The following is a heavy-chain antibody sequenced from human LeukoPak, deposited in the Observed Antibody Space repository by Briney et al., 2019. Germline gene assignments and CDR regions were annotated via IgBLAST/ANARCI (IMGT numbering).Heavy chain of an antibody. CDR2: IYYGGST. CDR3: ARAGPVGATRGVLDY. D-gene: IGHD1-26*01. Sequence: PGGSLRLSCAASGFTFSNYDMSWVRQAPGKGLEWIGSIYYGGSTYYNPSLKSRVTISVDTSKNQFSLKLSSVTAADTAVYYCARAGPVGATRGVLDYWGQGTLVTVSS. J-gene: IGHJ4*02. CDR1: GFTFSNYD. V-gene: IGHV4-39*07.